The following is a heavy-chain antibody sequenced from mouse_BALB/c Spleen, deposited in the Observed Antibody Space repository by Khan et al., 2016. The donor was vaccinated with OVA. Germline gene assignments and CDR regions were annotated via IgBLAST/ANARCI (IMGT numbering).Heavy chain of an antibody. D-gene: IGHD2-14*01. CDR2: ISTYYGDA. V-gene: IGHV1S137*01. J-gene: IGHJ4*01. CDR1: GYTFTDYA. Sequence: QVQLKESGAELVRPGVSVKISCKGSGYTFTDYAMHWVKQSHAKSLEWIGVISTYYGDASYNQKFKDQATMTVDKSSSTAYMELARLTSEDSAIYECVRDYRYEDYYAMDYWGQGTSVTVSS. CDR3: VRDYRYEDYYAMDY.